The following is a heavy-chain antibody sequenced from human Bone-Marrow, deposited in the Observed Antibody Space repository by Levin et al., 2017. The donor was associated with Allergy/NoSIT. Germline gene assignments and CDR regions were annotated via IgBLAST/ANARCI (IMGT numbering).Heavy chain of an antibody. CDR2: IYYSGKS. D-gene: IGHD4-17*01. Sequence: KASETLSLTCAVFGASISTSNWWSWVRQPPGMGLEWIGEIYYSGKSNYNPSLKSRVTMLVDKSRNQFSLNLTSVTAADTAVYYCARAASEDYGDFRGLDIWGQGTTVTVSS. CDR1: GASISTSNW. CDR3: ARAASEDYGDFRGLDI. J-gene: IGHJ3*02. V-gene: IGHV4-4*02.